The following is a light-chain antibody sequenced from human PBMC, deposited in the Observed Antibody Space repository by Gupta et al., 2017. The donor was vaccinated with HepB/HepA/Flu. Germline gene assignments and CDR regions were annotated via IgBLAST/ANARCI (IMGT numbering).Light chain of an antibody. CDR2: QHD. CDR1: TLRTKF. CDR3: QAWDRNTGGI. J-gene: IGLJ1*01. Sequence: SSDLTQPPSVSVSPGQTATITCSGDTLRTKFACWYQQKSGQSPVLLIYQHDKRPSGIPGRFSGSNSGNTATLTISGTQALEDADYYGQAWDRNTGGIFGTGTRVTVL. V-gene: IGLV3-1*01.